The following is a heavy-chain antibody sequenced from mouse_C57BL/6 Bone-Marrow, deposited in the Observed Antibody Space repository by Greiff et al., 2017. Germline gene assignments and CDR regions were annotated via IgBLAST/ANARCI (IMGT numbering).Heavy chain of an antibody. CDR2: IWSGGST. CDR3: ARNSPSYYYGSSPYWYFDV. CDR1: GFSLTSYG. J-gene: IGHJ1*03. D-gene: IGHD1-1*01. V-gene: IGHV2-2*01. Sequence: VQLQQSGPGLVQPSQSLSITCTVSGFSLTSYGVHWVRQSPGKGLEWLGVIWSGGSTDYNAAFISRLSISKDNSKSQVFFKMNSLQADDTAIYYCARNSPSYYYGSSPYWYFDVWGTGTTVTVSS.